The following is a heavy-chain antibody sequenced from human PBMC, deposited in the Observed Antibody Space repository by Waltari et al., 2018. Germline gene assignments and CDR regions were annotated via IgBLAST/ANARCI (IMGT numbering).Heavy chain of an antibody. CDR2: IDHRGNT. CDR3: ARVKGITMMVVIRYGMDV. CDR1: GGSFNGFF. Sequence: QVQLQQWGAGLLKPSETLSLTCAISGGSFNGFFWTWIRQAPGKGLAWIGEIDHRGNTNCAPSLKSRVSISADASKNQFSLSLTSVTAADTAVYYCARVKGITMMVVIRYGMDVWGQGTTVTVSS. V-gene: IGHV4-34*02. D-gene: IGHD3-22*01. J-gene: IGHJ6*02.